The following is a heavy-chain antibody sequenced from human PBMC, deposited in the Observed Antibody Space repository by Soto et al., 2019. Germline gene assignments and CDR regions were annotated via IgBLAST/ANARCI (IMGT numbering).Heavy chain of an antibody. V-gene: IGHV1-8*01. CDR1: GYSFTSLD. J-gene: IGHJ4*02. CDR2: MQPSTGRT. D-gene: IGHD6-19*01. Sequence: QMQLVQSGAEVREPGASVKLSCKASGYSFTSLDINWVRQTAGQGLEWMGWMQPSTGRTGYAQKFQGRVTMTRDTSINTSYMELTTLTSEDTAYYYCAIGVRAGVDYSGQGTVVIIS. CDR3: AIGVRAGVDY.